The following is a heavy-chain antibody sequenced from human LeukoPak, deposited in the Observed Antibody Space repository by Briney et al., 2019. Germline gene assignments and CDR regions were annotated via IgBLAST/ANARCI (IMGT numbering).Heavy chain of an antibody. V-gene: IGHV3-23*01. CDR3: AKGAPRYCSSTSCNFDY. CDR1: GFTFSSYS. CDR2: ISGSGGST. D-gene: IGHD2-2*01. J-gene: IGHJ4*02. Sequence: GGSLRLSCAASGFTFSSYSMNWVRQAPGKGLEWVSAISGSGGSTYYADSVKGRFTISRDNSKNTLYLQVNSLRAEDTAVYYCAKGAPRYCSSTSCNFDYWGQGTLVTVSS.